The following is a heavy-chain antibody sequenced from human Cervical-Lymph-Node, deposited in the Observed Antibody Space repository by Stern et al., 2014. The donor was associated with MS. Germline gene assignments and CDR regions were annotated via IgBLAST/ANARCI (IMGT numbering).Heavy chain of an antibody. Sequence: VQLVESGAEVKKPGASVRVSCKASGYTFSTYYIHWVRQAPGQGLEWMGIINPSDGNTGYAQKFQGRVTLTRETSSNSVYLDLSTLRSDDTAVYYCARSKIGLFGTMILPIDGMDVWGQGTTVTVSS. CDR3: ARSKIGLFGTMILPIDGMDV. J-gene: IGHJ6*02. V-gene: IGHV1-46*03. D-gene: IGHD1/OR15-1a*01. CDR2: INPSDGNT. CDR1: GYTFSTYY.